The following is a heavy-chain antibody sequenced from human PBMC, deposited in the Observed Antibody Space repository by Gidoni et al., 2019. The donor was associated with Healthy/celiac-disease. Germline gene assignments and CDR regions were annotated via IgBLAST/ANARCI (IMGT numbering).Heavy chain of an antibody. CDR3: ARRHDYGGLTFDY. V-gene: IGHV4-34*01. Sequence: QVQLQQWGAGLLKPSETLSLTCAVYGGSFSGYYWSWIRQPPGKGLEWIGEINHSGSTNYNPSLKSRVTISVDTSKNQFSLKLSSVTAADTAVYYCARRHDYGGLTFDYWGQGTLVTVSS. D-gene: IGHD4-17*01. CDR2: INHSGST. J-gene: IGHJ4*02. CDR1: GGSFSGYY.